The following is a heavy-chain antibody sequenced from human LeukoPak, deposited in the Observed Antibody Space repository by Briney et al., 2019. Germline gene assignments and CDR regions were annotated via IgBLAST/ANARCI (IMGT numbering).Heavy chain of an antibody. J-gene: IGHJ4*02. CDR3: ARDTSDTAMVFDY. D-gene: IGHD5-18*01. Sequence: GGSLRLSCAASGFTFSSYAMRWVRQAPGKGLEWVAVISYDGSNKYYADSVKGRFTISRDNSKNTLYLQMNSLRAEDTAVYYCARDTSDTAMVFDYWGQGTLVTVSS. V-gene: IGHV3-30*04. CDR1: GFTFSSYA. CDR2: ISYDGSNK.